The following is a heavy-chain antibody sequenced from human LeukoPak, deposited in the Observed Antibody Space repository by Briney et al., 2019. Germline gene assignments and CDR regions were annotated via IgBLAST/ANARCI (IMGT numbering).Heavy chain of an antibody. CDR3: GRGGYTSGWYWVD. CDR1: GFTFSSYE. J-gene: IGHJ4*02. CDR2: ISSSGSTI. V-gene: IGHV3-48*03. D-gene: IGHD6-19*01. Sequence: PGGSLRLSCAASGFTFSSYEMNWVRQAPGKGLEWVSYISSSGSTIYYADSVKGRFTISRDNAKNSLYLQMNNLRVDDMAVYYCGRGGYTSGWYWVDWGQGTQVTVSS.